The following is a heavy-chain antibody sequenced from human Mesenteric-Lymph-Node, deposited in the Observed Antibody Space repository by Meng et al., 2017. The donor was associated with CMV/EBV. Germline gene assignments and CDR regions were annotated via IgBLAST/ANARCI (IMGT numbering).Heavy chain of an antibody. CDR2: INGYNGKT. CDR3: VRMVAASRFHP. D-gene: IGHD2-15*01. V-gene: IGHV1-18*01. J-gene: IGHJ5*02. Sequence: CMASGYTFNAYGIGWARQATGQGLEWMGWINGYNGKTKYPQNLQGRVTMTRDISTSTAYMDLTSLTSDDTAVYYCVRMVAASRFHPWGQGTLVTVSS. CDR1: GYTFNAYG.